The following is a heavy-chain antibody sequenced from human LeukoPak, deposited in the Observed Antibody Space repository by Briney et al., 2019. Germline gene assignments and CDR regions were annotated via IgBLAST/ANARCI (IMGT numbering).Heavy chain of an antibody. Sequence: SETLSLTCAVSGGSISSGGYSWSWIRQPPGKGLEWIGYIYYSGSTSYNPSLKSRLTISVDTSKNQFSLKLSSVTAADTAVYYCARLRGPRYFDYWGQGTLVTVSS. J-gene: IGHJ4*02. V-gene: IGHV4-30-4*07. D-gene: IGHD3/OR15-3a*01. CDR1: GGSISSGGYS. CDR3: ARLRGPRYFDY. CDR2: IYYSGST.